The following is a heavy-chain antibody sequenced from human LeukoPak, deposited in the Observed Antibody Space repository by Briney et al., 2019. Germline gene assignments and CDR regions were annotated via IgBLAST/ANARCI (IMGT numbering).Heavy chain of an antibody. CDR3: ARDDGSGSDGFDY. V-gene: IGHV3-30*01. Sequence: GGSLRLSCAASGFTFSSYAMQWVRQAPGKGLEWVAVISYDGSNKYYADSVKGRFTISRDNSKNTLYLQMNSLRAEDTAVCYCARDDGSGSDGFDYWGQGTLVTASS. CDR1: GFTFSSYA. J-gene: IGHJ4*02. CDR2: ISYDGSNK. D-gene: IGHD3-10*01.